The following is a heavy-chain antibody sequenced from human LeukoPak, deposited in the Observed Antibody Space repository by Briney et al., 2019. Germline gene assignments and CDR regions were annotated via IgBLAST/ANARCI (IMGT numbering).Heavy chain of an antibody. CDR2: ILYDGSNK. J-gene: IGHJ4*02. D-gene: IGHD5-12*01. V-gene: IGHV3-33*05. Sequence: GGSLRLSCAASGFTFSSYGMHWVRQAPGKGLEWVAVILYDGSNKYYADSVKGRFTISRDDSKNTLYLQMNSLRVEDTAVYYCARDGGWLRLESYFDYWGQGTLVTVSS. CDR1: GFTFSSYG. CDR3: ARDGGWLRLESYFDY.